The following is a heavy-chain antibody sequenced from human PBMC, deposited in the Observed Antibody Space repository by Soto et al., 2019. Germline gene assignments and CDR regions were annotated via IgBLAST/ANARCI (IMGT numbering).Heavy chain of an antibody. CDR1: GFTFDDYA. V-gene: IGHV3-9*01. CDR2: ISWNSGSI. CDR3: AKDKVEMATSGGFDY. Sequence: HPGGSLRLSCAASGFTFDDYAMHWVRQAPGKGLEWVSGISWNSGSIGYADSVKGRFTISRDNAKNSLYLQMNSLRAEDTALYYCAKDKVEMATSGGFDYWGQGTLVTVSS. J-gene: IGHJ4*02. D-gene: IGHD1-1*01.